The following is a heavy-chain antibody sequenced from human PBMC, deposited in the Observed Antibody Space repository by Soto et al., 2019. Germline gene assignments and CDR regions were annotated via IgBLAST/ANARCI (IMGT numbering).Heavy chain of an antibody. CDR1: GFTFSSYG. V-gene: IGHV3-33*01. D-gene: IGHD2-21*02. J-gene: IGHJ4*02. Sequence: QVQLVESGGGVVQPGRSLRLSCAASGFTFSSYGMHWVRQAPGKGLEWVAVIWDDGSNKYYADSVKGRFNISRENSKNTLYLQMNSLRAEDTAGYYCASAHLCGGDCGGFDYWGQGTLVTVSS. CDR2: IWDDGSNK. CDR3: ASAHLCGGDCGGFDY.